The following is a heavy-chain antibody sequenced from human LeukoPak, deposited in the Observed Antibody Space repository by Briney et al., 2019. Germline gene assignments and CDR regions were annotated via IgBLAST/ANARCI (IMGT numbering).Heavy chain of an antibody. CDR3: AKSGEGIQLWLLLDY. V-gene: IGHV3-30*18. D-gene: IGHD5-18*01. CDR2: ISYDGSNK. CDR1: GFTFSSYG. Sequence: GRSLRLSCAASGFTFSSYGMHWVRQAPGKGLEWVAVISYDGSNKYYADSVKGRFTIPRDNSKNTLYLQMNSLRAEDTAVYYCAKSGEGIQLWLLLDYWGQGTLVTVSS. J-gene: IGHJ4*02.